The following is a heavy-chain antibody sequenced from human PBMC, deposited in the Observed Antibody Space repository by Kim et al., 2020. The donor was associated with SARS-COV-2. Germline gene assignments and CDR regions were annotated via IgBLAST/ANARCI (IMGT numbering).Heavy chain of an antibody. V-gene: IGHV4-4*07. J-gene: IGHJ5*02. CDR1: GGSISSYY. CDR2: VQMTDNT. D-gene: IGHD2-15*01. Sequence: SETLSLTCTVSGGSISSYYWTWIRQPAGKGLEWVGHVQMTDNTSYNPSLRGRATMSVDTPNNEFSLKLISVTAADTAVYYCVRGCIGGPCAPWGQGILVTVS. CDR3: VRGCIGGPCAP.